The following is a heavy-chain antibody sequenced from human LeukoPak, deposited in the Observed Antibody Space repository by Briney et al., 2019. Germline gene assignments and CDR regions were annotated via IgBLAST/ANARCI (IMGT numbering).Heavy chain of an antibody. D-gene: IGHD5-18*01. J-gene: IGHJ3*01. CDR2: IKQDGSEK. Sequence: GGSLRLSCAASGFTFSSYWVSWVRQAPGKGLEWVANIKQDGSEKYYVDSVKGRFTISRDNARNTLFLQMNSLRTEDAAVYYCATYVDTVRYDAFDVWGQGTMVTVSS. CDR3: ATYVDTVRYDAFDV. CDR1: GFTFSSYW. V-gene: IGHV3-7*01.